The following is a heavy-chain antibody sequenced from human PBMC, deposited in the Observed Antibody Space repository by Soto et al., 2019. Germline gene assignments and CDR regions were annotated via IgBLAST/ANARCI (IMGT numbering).Heavy chain of an antibody. CDR1: GFSFSNYG. Sequence: QVQLVESGGGVVQPGRSLRLTCAASGFSFSNYGIHWVRQAPGKGLEWVAFISNDATKKYYADSLKGRFTISRDNSKNTLYLQINSLRADDTAVYYCAKDRGLNDYSNDHFNHWGQGILVTVSS. CDR3: AKDRGLNDYSNDHFNH. D-gene: IGHD4-4*01. J-gene: IGHJ4*02. V-gene: IGHV3-30*18. CDR2: ISNDATKK.